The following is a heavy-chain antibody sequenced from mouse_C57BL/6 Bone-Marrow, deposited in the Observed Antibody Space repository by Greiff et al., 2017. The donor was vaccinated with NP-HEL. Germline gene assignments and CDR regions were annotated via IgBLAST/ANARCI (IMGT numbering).Heavy chain of an antibody. V-gene: IGHV5-6*01. CDR2: ISSGGSYT. J-gene: IGHJ4*01. Sequence: EVKLVESGGDLVKPGGSLKLSCAASGFTFSSYGMSWVRQTPDKRLEWVATISSGGSYTYSPDSVKGRFTIARDNAKNTLYLQMSSLKSEDTAMYYCARLHYDYADYYAMDYWGQGTSVTVSS. D-gene: IGHD2-4*01. CDR1: GFTFSSYG. CDR3: ARLHYDYADYYAMDY.